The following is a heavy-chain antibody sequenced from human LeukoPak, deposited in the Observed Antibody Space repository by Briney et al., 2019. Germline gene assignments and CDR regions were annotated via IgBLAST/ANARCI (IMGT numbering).Heavy chain of an antibody. CDR2: INPNSGGT. Sequence: ASVKVSCKASGYTFTGYYMHWVRQAPGQGLEWMGWINPNSGGTNYAQKFRGRVTMTRDTSISTAYMELSRLRSDDTAVYYCARELWFGELLYLLWFDPWGQGTLVTVSS. D-gene: IGHD3-10*01. J-gene: IGHJ5*02. V-gene: IGHV1-2*02. CDR1: GYTFTGYY. CDR3: ARELWFGELLYLLWFDP.